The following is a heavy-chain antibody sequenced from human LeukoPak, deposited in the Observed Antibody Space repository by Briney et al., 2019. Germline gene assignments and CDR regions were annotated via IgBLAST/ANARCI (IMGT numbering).Heavy chain of an antibody. V-gene: IGHV7-4-1*02. CDR2: INTNTGNP. CDR3: ARDGLEGYFDWLLPHNWFDP. D-gene: IGHD3-9*01. CDR1: GYTFTSYA. Sequence: ASVKVSCKASGYTFTSYAMNWVRQAPGQGLEWMGWINTNTGNPTYAQGFTGRFVFSLDTSVSTTYLQISSLKAEDTAVYYCARDGLEGYFDWLLPHNWFDPWGQGTLVTVSS. J-gene: IGHJ5*02.